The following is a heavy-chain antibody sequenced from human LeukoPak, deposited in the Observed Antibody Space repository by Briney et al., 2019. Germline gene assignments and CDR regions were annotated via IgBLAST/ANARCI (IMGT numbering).Heavy chain of an antibody. CDR3: ANENYYGSGSYYPAFDI. J-gene: IGHJ3*02. V-gene: IGHV3-23*01. CDR2: ISGSGGST. Sequence: GGSLRLSCAASGFTFSSYAMSWVRQAPGKGLEWVSAISGSGGSTYYANSVKGRFTISRDNSKNTLYLKMNSLRAEDTAVYYCANENYYGSGSYYPAFDIWGQGTMVTVSS. D-gene: IGHD3-10*01. CDR1: GFTFSSYA.